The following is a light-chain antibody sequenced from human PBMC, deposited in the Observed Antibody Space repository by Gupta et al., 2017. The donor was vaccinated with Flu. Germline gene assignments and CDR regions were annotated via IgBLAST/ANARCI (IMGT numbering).Light chain of an antibody. CDR3: QQRSNWPPNT. CDR2: DAS. Sequence: ATLSLSPGERATLSCRASQSVSRYLAWYQQKPGQAPRRLIYDASNRDAGIPTRFSGSGDGTDFTLTISSREPEDFAGYYCQQRSNWPPNTFGQGTKIEI. J-gene: IGKJ2*01. CDR1: QSVSRY. V-gene: IGKV3-11*01.